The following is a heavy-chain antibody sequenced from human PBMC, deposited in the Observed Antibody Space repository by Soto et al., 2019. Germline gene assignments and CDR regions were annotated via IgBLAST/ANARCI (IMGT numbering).Heavy chain of an antibody. D-gene: IGHD5-18*01. CDR1: GGTFSSYA. J-gene: IGHJ4*02. CDR2: IIPIFGTA. V-gene: IGHV1-69*12. Sequence: QVQLVQSGAEVKKPGSSVKVSYKASGGTFSSYAISWVRQAPGQGLEWMGGIIPIFGTANYAQKFQGRVTITADESMSTAYMELSSLRSEDTAVYYCARVPVEMATAGGYYFDYWGQGTLVTVSS. CDR3: ARVPVEMATAGGYYFDY.